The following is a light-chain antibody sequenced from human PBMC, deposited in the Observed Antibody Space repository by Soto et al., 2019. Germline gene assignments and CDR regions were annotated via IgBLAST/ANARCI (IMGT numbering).Light chain of an antibody. J-gene: IGLJ3*02. Sequence: NFMLIQPHSVSETPGKTVTISCTRSSGSIASNYVQWFQQRPGRAPTTVIYEDNKRPSGVPDRFSGSIDSSSNSASLTISGLKTEDEADYYCQSFHSTGGVFGGGTKVTVL. CDR2: EDN. CDR1: SGSIASNY. V-gene: IGLV6-57*04. CDR3: QSFHSTGGV.